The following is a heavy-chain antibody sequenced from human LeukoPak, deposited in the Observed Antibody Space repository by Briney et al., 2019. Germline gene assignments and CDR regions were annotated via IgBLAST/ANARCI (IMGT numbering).Heavy chain of an antibody. CDR3: ARGTAAVAGNGGDFDY. V-gene: IGHV1-18*01. Sequence: ASVKVSCKASGYTFTSYGISWVRQAPGQGLEWMGWISAYNGNTNYAQKLQGRVTMTTDTSTSTAYMELRSLRSEDTAVYYCARGTAAVAGNGGDFDYWGQGTLVTVSS. D-gene: IGHD6-19*01. CDR1: GYTFTSYG. CDR2: ISAYNGNT. J-gene: IGHJ4*02.